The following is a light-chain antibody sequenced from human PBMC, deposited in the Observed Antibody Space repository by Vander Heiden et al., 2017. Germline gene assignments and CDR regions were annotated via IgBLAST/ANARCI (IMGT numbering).Light chain of an antibody. J-gene: IGKJ2*01. CDR1: QSLSSNY. CDR2: GAS. CDR3: QQYGSSLSFGSLS. Sequence: EIVLTRSPATLSLSPGERATLSCTASQSLSSNYLARYQQRHGQAPRHLIYGASSRATGIADRFSGSGSGTDFTLTISRLEPEDLAVYYCQQYGSSLSFGSLSFGQGTKVEIK. V-gene: IGKV3-20*01.